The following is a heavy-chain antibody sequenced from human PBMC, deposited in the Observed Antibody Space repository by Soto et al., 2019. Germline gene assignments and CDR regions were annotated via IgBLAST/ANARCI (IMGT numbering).Heavy chain of an antibody. Sequence: SETLSLTCTVSGRSISSYYWSWIRQPPGKGLEWIGYIYYSGSTNYNPSLKSRVTISVDTSKNQFSLKLSSVTAADTAVYYCARGSDFWSGSPFDYWGQGTLVTVS. CDR1: GRSISSYY. V-gene: IGHV4-59*01. J-gene: IGHJ4*02. D-gene: IGHD3-3*01. CDR2: IYYSGST. CDR3: ARGSDFWSGSPFDY.